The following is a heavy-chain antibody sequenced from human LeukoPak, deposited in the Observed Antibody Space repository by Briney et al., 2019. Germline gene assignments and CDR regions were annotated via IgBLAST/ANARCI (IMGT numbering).Heavy chain of an antibody. V-gene: IGHV4-61*08. CDR2: INHSGST. CDR3: ARGLIGDSSGYYFDY. Sequence: PSETLSLTCTVSGGSVSSGVYYWSWIRQPPGKGLEWIGEINHSGSTNYNPSLKSRVTISVDTSKNQFSLKLSSVTAADTAVYYCARGLIGDSSGYYFDYWGQGTLVTVSS. J-gene: IGHJ4*02. CDR1: GGSVSSGVYY. D-gene: IGHD3-22*01.